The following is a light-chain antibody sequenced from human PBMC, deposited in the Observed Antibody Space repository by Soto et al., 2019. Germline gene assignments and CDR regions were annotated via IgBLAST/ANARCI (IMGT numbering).Light chain of an antibody. CDR3: QQYNVWSLT. J-gene: IGKJ4*01. CDR2: VAS. Sequence: EIVMTQSPATLSVSPGERATLSCRASQSVSSNLAWYQQKPGQTPKLLIYVASTRATGIPARFSGSGSGAEVTLTISSLQSEDFSVYYCQQYNVWSLTFGGGTKVEFK. CDR1: QSVSSN. V-gene: IGKV3-15*01.